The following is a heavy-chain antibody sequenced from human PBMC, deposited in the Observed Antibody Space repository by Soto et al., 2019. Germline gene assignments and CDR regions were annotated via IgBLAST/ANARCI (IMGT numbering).Heavy chain of an antibody. D-gene: IGHD6-13*01. CDR3: AREGSSISFDY. Sequence: GSLRLSCAASGFAFSSFALNWVRQAPGKGLDWVSVIRDSGATKYYSDSVKGRFTISRDNSKNTLYLQMNSLRAKDTAVYYCAREGSSISFDYWGQGTLVTVSS. V-gene: IGHV3-23*01. J-gene: IGHJ4*02. CDR1: GFAFSSFA. CDR2: IRDSGATK.